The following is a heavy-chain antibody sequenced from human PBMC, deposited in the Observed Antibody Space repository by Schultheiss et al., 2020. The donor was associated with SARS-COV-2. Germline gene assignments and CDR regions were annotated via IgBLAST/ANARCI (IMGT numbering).Heavy chain of an antibody. CDR1: GYSFSSYW. V-gene: IGHV5-51*01. Sequence: GESLKISCKAPGYSFSSYWIGWVRQMPGKGLEWMGIIYPGDSATKYSPSFQGQITISADKSISTAYLQWSSLKASDTAMYYCARPTTYESSGYPLGWGQGTLVTVSS. J-gene: IGHJ4*02. D-gene: IGHD3-22*01. CDR3: ARPTTYESSGYPLG. CDR2: IYPGDSAT.